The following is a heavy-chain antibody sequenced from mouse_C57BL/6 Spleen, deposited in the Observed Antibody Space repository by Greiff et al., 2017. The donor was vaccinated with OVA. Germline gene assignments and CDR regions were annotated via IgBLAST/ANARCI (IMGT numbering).Heavy chain of an antibody. D-gene: IGHD1-1*01. V-gene: IGHV1-76*01. CDR3: ARSTVVAPFDY. CDR2: IYPGSGNT. CDR1: GYTFTDYY. Sequence: VQVVESGAELVRPGASVKLSCKASGYTFTDYYINWVKQRPGQGLEWIARIYPGSGNTYYNEKFKGKATLTAEKSSSTAYMQLSSLTSEDSAVYFCARSTVVAPFDYWGQGTTLTVSS. J-gene: IGHJ2*01.